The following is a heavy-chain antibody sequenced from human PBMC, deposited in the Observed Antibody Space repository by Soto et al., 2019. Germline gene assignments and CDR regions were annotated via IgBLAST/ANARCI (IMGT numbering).Heavy chain of an antibody. CDR2: ISGSGGST. Sequence: VGSLRLSCAASGFTFSSYAMSWVRQAPGKGLEWVSAISGSGGSTYYADSVKGRFTISRDNSKNTLYLQMNSLRAEDTAVYYCAKGYSNYYYYYGMDVWGQGTTVTVSS. CDR3: AKGYSNYYYYYGMDV. J-gene: IGHJ6*02. V-gene: IGHV3-23*01. CDR1: GFTFSSYA. D-gene: IGHD1-26*01.